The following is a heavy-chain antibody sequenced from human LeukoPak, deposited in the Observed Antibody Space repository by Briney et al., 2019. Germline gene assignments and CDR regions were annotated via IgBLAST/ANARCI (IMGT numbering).Heavy chain of an antibody. D-gene: IGHD3-22*01. CDR1: GFTFSDYY. CDR2: ISSSGSTI. J-gene: IGHJ4*02. Sequence: PGGSLGLSCAASGFTFSDYYMSWIRQAPGKGLEWVSYISSSGSTIYYADSVKGRFTISRDNAKNSLYLQMNSLRAEDTAVYYCARDLGDYYDSSGYYPLDYWGQGTLVTVSS. CDR3: ARDLGDYYDSSGYYPLDY. V-gene: IGHV3-11*04.